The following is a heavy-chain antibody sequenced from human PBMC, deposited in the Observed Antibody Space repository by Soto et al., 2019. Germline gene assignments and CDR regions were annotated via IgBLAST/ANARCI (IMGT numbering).Heavy chain of an antibody. CDR1: GFTFSSYD. V-gene: IGHV3-13*01. CDR2: IGTAGDT. Sequence: EVQLVESGGGLVQPGGSLRLSCAASGFTFSSYDMHWVRQATGKGLEWVSAIGTAGDTYYPGSVKGRFTISRENAKNSLYLQMNSLRAGDTAVYYCARGLYGWYYYMDVWGKGTTVTVSS. J-gene: IGHJ6*03. CDR3: ARGLYGWYYYMDV. D-gene: IGHD2-8*01.